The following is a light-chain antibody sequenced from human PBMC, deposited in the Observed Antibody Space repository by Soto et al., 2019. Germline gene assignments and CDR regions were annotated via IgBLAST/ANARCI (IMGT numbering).Light chain of an antibody. CDR1: SSDIGGYNF. Sequence: QSVLTQPPSASGSPGQSVTISCTGTSSDIGGYNFVSWYQQHPGKAPKVLIYEVSKRASGVPDRFSGSKSGNTASLTVTGLQAEDEADYYCSSYARSNNVLFGGGPTLTVL. CDR2: EVS. V-gene: IGLV2-8*01. J-gene: IGLJ2*01. CDR3: SSYARSNNVL.